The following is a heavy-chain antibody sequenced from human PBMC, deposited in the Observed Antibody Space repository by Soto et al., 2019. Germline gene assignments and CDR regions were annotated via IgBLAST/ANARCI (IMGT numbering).Heavy chain of an antibody. CDR2: MNPNSGTT. J-gene: IGHJ3*02. V-gene: IGHV1-8*01. CDR3: ARGGPRAKSRVGINDAFDI. CDR1: GYTFTSYD. Sequence: QVQLVQSGAEVKKPGASVKVSCKASGYTFTSYDITWVRQATGQGLEWMGWMNPNSGTTGYAPKFQGNDNMTRNSYIRTAYLERRSLRYEDTAVYYCARGGPRAKSRVGINDAFDIWGQGTIVTVSS. D-gene: IGHD2-2*01.